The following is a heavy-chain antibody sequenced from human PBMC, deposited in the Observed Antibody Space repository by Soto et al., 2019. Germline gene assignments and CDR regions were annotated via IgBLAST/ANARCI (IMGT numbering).Heavy chain of an antibody. CDR1: GFTFSDYY. D-gene: IGHD2-8*01. J-gene: IGHJ4*02. CDR2: ISSRGSTI. Sequence: QVQLVESGGGLVKPGGSLRLSCAASGFTFSDYYMSWIRQAPGKGLEWVSYISSRGSTIYYADSVKGRFTIARDNAKNSLYLQMNSLRAEDTAVYYCARDRQDCTNGVCYTRGGIDFDYWGQGTLVTVSS. CDR3: ARDRQDCTNGVCYTRGGIDFDY. V-gene: IGHV3-11*01.